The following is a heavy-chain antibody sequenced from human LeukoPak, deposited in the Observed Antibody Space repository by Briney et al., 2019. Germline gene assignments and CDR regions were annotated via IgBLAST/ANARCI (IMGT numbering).Heavy chain of an antibody. CDR1: GGSISSYY. V-gene: IGHV4-59*08. J-gene: IGHJ4*02. Sequence: SETLSLTCTVSGGSISSYYWSWIRQPPGKGLEWIGYIYYSGSTNYNPSLKSRVAISVDTSKNQFSLELSSVTAADTAVYYCATFIHDLKLGSGFDYWGQGTLVTVSS. D-gene: IGHD3-10*01. CDR3: ATFIHDLKLGSGFDY. CDR2: IYYSGST.